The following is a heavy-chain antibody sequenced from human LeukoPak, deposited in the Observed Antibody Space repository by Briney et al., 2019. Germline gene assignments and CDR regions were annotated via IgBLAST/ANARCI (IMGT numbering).Heavy chain of an antibody. J-gene: IGHJ4*02. CDR2: ISHSGGTT. V-gene: IGHV3-23*01. CDR3: ARDKIVGATYFDY. D-gene: IGHD1-26*01. Sequence: GSLRLSCAASGFTFSSYAMSWVRQAPGKGPEWVSAISHSGGTTYYADSVKGRFTITRDNSKNTLYLQMNSLRVEDTAVYYCARDKIVGATYFDYWGQGTLVTVSS. CDR1: GFTFSSYA.